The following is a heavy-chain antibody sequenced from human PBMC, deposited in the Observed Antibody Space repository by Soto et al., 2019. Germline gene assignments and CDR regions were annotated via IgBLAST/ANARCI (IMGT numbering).Heavy chain of an antibody. J-gene: IGHJ5*02. V-gene: IGHV4-34*01. Sequence: KPSETLSLTCAVYGGSFNNYYWSWIRQPPGKGLEWIGEINHSGSTNYSPSLKSRLTVSVDTSKSQFSLKLSSVTAADTAMYYCARGPRATTQRPWFDPWGQGTLVTVSS. CDR3: ARGPRATTQRPWFDP. D-gene: IGHD5-12*01. CDR2: INHSGST. CDR1: GGSFNNYY.